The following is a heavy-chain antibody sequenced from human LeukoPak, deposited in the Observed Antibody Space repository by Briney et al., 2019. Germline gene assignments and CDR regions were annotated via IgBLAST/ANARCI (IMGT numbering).Heavy chain of an antibody. CDR1: GGSITNYY. CDR3: ARGDVVVPAAIVY. V-gene: IGHV4-59*01. J-gene: IGHJ4*02. CDR2: IYYSGGT. D-gene: IGHD2-2*01. Sequence: SEALSLTCTVSGGSITNYYWIWIRQPAGKGLEWIGYIYYSGGTNYNPSLKSRVTISVDTSKNQFSLKLSSVTAADTAVYYCARGDVVVPAAIVYWGQGTLVTVSS.